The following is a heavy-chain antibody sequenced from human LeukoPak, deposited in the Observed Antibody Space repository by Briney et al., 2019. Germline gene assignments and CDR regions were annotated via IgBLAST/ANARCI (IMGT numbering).Heavy chain of an antibody. D-gene: IGHD2-15*01. CDR1: GGSFSSSSYY. Sequence: PSETLSLTCTVSGGSFSSSSYYWGWIRQPPGKGLECIGSISYSGSTFYNPSLKSRVTISVDTSKNQFSLNLSSVTAADTAVYYCARHFVPYMWYFDSWGQGTLVTVSS. CDR3: ARHFVPYMWYFDS. J-gene: IGHJ4*02. CDR2: ISYSGST. V-gene: IGHV4-39*01.